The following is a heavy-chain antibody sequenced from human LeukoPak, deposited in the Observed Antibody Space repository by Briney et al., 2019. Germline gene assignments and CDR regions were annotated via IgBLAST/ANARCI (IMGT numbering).Heavy chain of an antibody. Sequence: GGSQRLSCAASGFTFSSYSMNWVRQAPGKGLEWVSYISSSSSTIYYADSVKGRFTISRDNAKNSLYLQMNSLRAEDTAVYYCARTLWFGGQDWFDPWGQGTLVTVSS. D-gene: IGHD3-10*01. CDR2: ISSSSSTI. J-gene: IGHJ5*02. CDR3: ARTLWFGGQDWFDP. V-gene: IGHV3-48*01. CDR1: GFTFSSYS.